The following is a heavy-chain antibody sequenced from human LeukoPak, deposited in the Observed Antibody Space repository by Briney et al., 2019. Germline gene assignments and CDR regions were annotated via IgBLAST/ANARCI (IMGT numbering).Heavy chain of an antibody. J-gene: IGHJ4*02. V-gene: IGHV3-30*03. D-gene: IGHD2-2*01. Sequence: GGSLRLSCAASGFTFSSYGMHWVRQAPGKGLEWVAVISYDGSNKYYADSVKGRFTISRDNSKSTLYLQMNSLRAEDTAVYYCARGTICSSTSCYPGSVDYWGQGTLVTVSS. CDR2: ISYDGSNK. CDR3: ARGTICSSTSCYPGSVDY. CDR1: GFTFSSYG.